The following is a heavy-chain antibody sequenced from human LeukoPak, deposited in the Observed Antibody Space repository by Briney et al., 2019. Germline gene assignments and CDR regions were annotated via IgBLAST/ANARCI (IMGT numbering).Heavy chain of an antibody. V-gene: IGHV4-39*02. CDR2: IHYSGRT. D-gene: IGHD6-19*01. CDR1: GGSISSDTYY. Sequence: PSETLSLTCTASGGSISSDTYYWGWIRQPPGKGPEWLGSIHYSGRTYYNPSLKSRVTISVDTSKNHFSLKLNSVTAADTGLYHCARNSSGWSFDYWGQGTLVTVSS. J-gene: IGHJ4*02. CDR3: ARNSSGWSFDY.